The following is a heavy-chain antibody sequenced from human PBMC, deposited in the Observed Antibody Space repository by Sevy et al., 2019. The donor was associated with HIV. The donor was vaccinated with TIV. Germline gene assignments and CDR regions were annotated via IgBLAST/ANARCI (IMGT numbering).Heavy chain of an antibody. J-gene: IGHJ6*02. CDR3: ARGARGTLPSYYYYTMDV. Sequence: GESLKISCKGSGYSFPDYWVGWVRQMPGKGLEWMGIIYPGDSDTTYSPAFQGQVTISADKSISTAYLQWSSLKASDTAIYYCARGARGTLPSYYYYTMDVWGQGSTVTVSS. CDR2: IYPGDSDT. D-gene: IGHD1-1*01. V-gene: IGHV5-51*01. CDR1: GYSFPDYW.